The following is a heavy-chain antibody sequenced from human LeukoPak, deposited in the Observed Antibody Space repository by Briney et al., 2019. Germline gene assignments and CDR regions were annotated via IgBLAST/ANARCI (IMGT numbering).Heavy chain of an antibody. CDR3: ARVTSSSWYYYFDY. J-gene: IGHJ4*02. V-gene: IGHV3-23*01. D-gene: IGHD6-13*01. CDR1: GFTFSNAW. CDR2: ISGSGGST. Sequence: PGGSLRLSCAASGFTFSNAWMSWVRQVPGKGLEWVSAISGSGGSTNYADSVKGRFTISRDNSKNTLYLQMNSLRAEDTAVYYCARVTSSSWYYYFDYWGQGTLVTVSS.